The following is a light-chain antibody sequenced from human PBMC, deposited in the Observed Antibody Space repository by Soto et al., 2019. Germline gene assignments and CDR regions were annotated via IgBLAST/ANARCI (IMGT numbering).Light chain of an antibody. Sequence: ALSQPASVSGSPGQSITISCTGTSSDVGAYNYVSWYQQHPGKAPKLMIYEVSNRPSGVSHRFSGSKSDNTASLTISGLQTDDEADYYCSSYTSSRTLVFGTGTKVTVL. V-gene: IGLV2-14*01. CDR1: SSDVGAYNY. J-gene: IGLJ1*01. CDR2: EVS. CDR3: SSYTSSRTLV.